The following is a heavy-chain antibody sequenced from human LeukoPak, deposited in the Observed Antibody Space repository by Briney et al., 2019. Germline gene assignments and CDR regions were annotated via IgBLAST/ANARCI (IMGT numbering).Heavy chain of an antibody. CDR1: GYTFTSYG. J-gene: IGHJ6*02. CDR3: ARATYYDFWSGYYEMDHYGMDV. Sequence: GASVKVSCKASGYTFTSYGISWVRQAPGQGLEWMGWISAYNGNTNYAQKLQGRVTMTTDTSTSTAYMELRSLRSDDTAVYYCARATYYDFWSGYYEMDHYGMDVWGQGTTVTVSS. CDR2: ISAYNGNT. D-gene: IGHD3-3*01. V-gene: IGHV1-18*01.